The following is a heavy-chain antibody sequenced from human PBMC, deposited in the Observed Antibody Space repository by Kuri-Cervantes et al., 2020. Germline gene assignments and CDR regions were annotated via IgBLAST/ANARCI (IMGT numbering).Heavy chain of an antibody. CDR2: ISNDGSTI. Sequence: GGSLRLSCTASGFSFRDAWMTWVRQAPGKGLEWVSYISNDGSTIYYTDSVRGRFTISRDNAKNSLYLQMNSLRAEDTAVYYCAKGIQLWFRGFDYWGQGTLVTVSS. V-gene: IGHV3-11*01. CDR3: AKGIQLWFRGFDY. J-gene: IGHJ4*02. D-gene: IGHD5-18*01. CDR1: GFSFRDAW.